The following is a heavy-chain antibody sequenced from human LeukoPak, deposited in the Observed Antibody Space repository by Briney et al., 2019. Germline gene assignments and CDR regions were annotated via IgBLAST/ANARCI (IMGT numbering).Heavy chain of an antibody. J-gene: IGHJ4*02. CDR1: GITFSTNA. Sequence: GGSLRLSCVVSGITFSTNAMSWVRQAPGKGLEWVSGISVSGDSTYYADSVKGRFTISRDNAKNSLYLQMNSLRAEDTAVYYCARDRSTDFWSGYYTNYFDYWGQGTLVTVSS. CDR3: ARDRSTDFWSGYYTNYFDY. D-gene: IGHD3-3*01. CDR2: ISVSGDST. V-gene: IGHV3-23*01.